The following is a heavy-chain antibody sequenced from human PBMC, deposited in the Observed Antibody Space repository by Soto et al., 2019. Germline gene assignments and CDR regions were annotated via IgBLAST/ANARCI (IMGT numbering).Heavy chain of an antibody. V-gene: IGHV1-69*01. J-gene: IGHJ4*02. D-gene: IGHD3-22*01. CDR1: GCTFSSYA. Sequence: QVQLVQSGAEVKKPGSSVKVSCKASGCTFSSYAISWVRQAPGQGLEWMGGIIPIFGTANYAQKFQGRVTITADESKRTAYMELSSLRSEDTAVYYCARVMGTYYYDSSGLRFDYWGQGTLVTVSS. CDR2: IIPIFGTA. CDR3: ARVMGTYYYDSSGLRFDY.